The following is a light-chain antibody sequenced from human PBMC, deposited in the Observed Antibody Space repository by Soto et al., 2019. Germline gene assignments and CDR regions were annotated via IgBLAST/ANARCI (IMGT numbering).Light chain of an antibody. CDR3: SSYTSSSTPHVV. CDR1: SSDVGSYDY. V-gene: IGLV2-14*01. Sequence: QSALIQPPSVSGSPGQSVTISCTGTSSDVGSYDYVSWYQQHPGKAPKLMIYEVSNRPSGVSNRFSGSKSGNTASLTISGLQAEDEADYYCSSYTSSSTPHVVFGGGTKLTVL. J-gene: IGLJ2*01. CDR2: EVS.